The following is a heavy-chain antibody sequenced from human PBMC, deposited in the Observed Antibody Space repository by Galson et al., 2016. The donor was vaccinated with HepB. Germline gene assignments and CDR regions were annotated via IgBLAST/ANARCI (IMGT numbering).Heavy chain of an antibody. CDR1: GFTFSSFA. CDR3: ARDVGGTYSSWFDA. D-gene: IGHD3-10*01. Sequence: SLRLSCAASGFTFSSFAMHWFRQAPGKGLEWVAVISYDGSTKNYAESVKGRFTISRDNARNSLYLQMNSLRPEDTALYYCARDVGGTYSSWFDAWGQGTLVTVSS. CDR2: ISYDGSTK. J-gene: IGHJ5*02. V-gene: IGHV3-30-3*01.